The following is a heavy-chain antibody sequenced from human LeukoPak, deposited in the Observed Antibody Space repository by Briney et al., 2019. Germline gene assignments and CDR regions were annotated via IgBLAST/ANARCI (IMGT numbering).Heavy chain of an antibody. CDR3: ARHVEVRGVIRGLFDY. CDR2: ISHDGSNK. CDR1: GFTFSSYP. V-gene: IGHV3-30-3*01. J-gene: IGHJ4*02. D-gene: IGHD3-10*01. Sequence: GGSLRLSCAASGFTFSSYPMHWVRQAPGLGLQWVAVISHDGSNKYYEDSVKGRFTISRDNAKNSLYLQMNSLRAEDTAVYYCARHVEVRGVIRGLFDYWGQGTLVTVSS.